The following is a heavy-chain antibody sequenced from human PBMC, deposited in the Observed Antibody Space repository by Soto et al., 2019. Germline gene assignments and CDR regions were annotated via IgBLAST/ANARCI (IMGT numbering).Heavy chain of an antibody. D-gene: IGHD6-19*01. CDR1: GFTFSSYA. J-gene: IGHJ4*02. V-gene: IGHV3-30-3*01. CDR2: ISYDGSNK. Sequence: QVQLVESGGGVVQPGRSLRLSCAASGFTFSSYAMHWVRQAPGKGLEWVAVISYDGSNKYYADSVKGRFTISRDNSKNTLYRQMNSLRAEDTAVYYCARGHSGWYRAPVDYWGQGTLVTVSS. CDR3: ARGHSGWYRAPVDY.